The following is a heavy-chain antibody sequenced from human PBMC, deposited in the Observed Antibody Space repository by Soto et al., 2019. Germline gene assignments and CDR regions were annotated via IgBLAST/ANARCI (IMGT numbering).Heavy chain of an antibody. V-gene: IGHV4-39*01. CDR3: AXHXRVAAPVV. J-gene: IGHJ4*01. CDR2: MVYGGST. Sequence: ETLSLTCAVSGDSINSSSYDWGWIRQPKGKGLEGIVSMVYGGSTYYNPSLRSRVTVSVDKSKSQLSLRLTSMPAQDSAFYYCAXHXRVAAPVVWGXGILXTVXS. D-gene: IGHD2-15*01. CDR1: GDSINSSSYD.